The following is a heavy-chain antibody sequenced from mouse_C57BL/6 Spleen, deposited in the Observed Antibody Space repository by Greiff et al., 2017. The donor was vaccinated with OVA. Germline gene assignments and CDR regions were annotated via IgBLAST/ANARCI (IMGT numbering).Heavy chain of an antibody. CDR3: ARNLYYDYEAWFAY. V-gene: IGHV3-6*01. J-gene: IGHJ3*01. Sequence: EVHLVESGPGLVKPSQSLSLTCSVTGYSITSGYYWNWIRQFPGNKLEWMGYISYDGSNNYNPSLKNRISITRDTSKNQFFLKLNSVTTEDTATYYCARNLYYDYEAWFAYWGQGTLVTVSA. CDR2: ISYDGSN. CDR1: GYSITSGYY. D-gene: IGHD2-4*01.